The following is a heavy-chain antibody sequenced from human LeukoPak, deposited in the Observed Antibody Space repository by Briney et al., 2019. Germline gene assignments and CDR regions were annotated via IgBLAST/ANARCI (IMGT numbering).Heavy chain of an antibody. CDR1: GYTFTSYG. CDR2: VSAYNGNT. D-gene: IGHD3-3*01. Sequence: ASVKVSCKASGYTFTSYGISWVRQAPGQGLEWVGWVSAYNGNTNYAQKLQGRVTMTTDTSTSTAYMELRSLRSDDTAVYYCARYDFWSGYYYFDYWGQGTLVTVSS. V-gene: IGHV1-18*01. J-gene: IGHJ4*02. CDR3: ARYDFWSGYYYFDY.